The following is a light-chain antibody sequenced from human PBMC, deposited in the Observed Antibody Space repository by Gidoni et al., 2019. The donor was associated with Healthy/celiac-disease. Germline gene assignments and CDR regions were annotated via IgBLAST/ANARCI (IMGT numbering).Light chain of an antibody. CDR2: GAS. V-gene: IGKV3-15*01. CDR1: QRVSSN. Sequence: EIVMTQSPATLSVSPGERATLYCRASQRVSSNLAWYQQKPGQAPRLLIYGASTRATGIPARFSGSGSWTEFTLTISSLQSEDFAVYYCQQYNNWPRTFGQGTKVEIK. J-gene: IGKJ1*01. CDR3: QQYNNWPRT.